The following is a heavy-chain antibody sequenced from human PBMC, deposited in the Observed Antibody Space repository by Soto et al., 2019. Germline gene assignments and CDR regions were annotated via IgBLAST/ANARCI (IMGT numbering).Heavy chain of an antibody. CDR1: GFTFTSSS. CDR2: IVVGTGDT. D-gene: IGHD3-10*01. Sequence: QMQLVQSGPEVKKPGTSVKVSCKASGFTFTSSSVQWVRQVRGQGLEWMGWIVVGTGDTKYAQKFQERVTFNRDISTSTAYMEVSSLSSEDTAMYYCAADRGYLWGQGTLVNVSS. CDR3: AADRGYL. J-gene: IGHJ5*02. V-gene: IGHV1-58*01.